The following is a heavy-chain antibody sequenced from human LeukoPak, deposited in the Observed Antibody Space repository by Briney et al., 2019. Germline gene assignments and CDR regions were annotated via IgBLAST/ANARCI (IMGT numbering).Heavy chain of an antibody. J-gene: IGHJ2*01. V-gene: IGHV4-59*01. CDR1: GGSITSYY. D-gene: IGHD1-26*01. CDR3: ARGGANSGSYSHFDL. Sequence: SETLSLTCTVSGGSITSYYWSWIRQPPGKGLDWIGYIYYSGSTNYNPSLKSRVTISVDTSRNQFSLKLSSVTAADTAVYYCARGGANSGSYSHFDLWGRGTLVTVSS. CDR2: IYYSGST.